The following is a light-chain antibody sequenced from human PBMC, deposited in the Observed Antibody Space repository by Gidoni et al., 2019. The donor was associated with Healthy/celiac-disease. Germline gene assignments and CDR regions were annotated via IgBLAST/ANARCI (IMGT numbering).Light chain of an antibody. V-gene: IGLV3-21*04. CDR1: NIGSKS. CDR2: YGS. CDR3: QVWDSSSDHPVV. J-gene: IGLJ2*01. Sequence: SYVLTQPHSVSVAPGKTARITWGGNNIGSKSVHWYQQKPGQAPVLVISYGSDRPSGIPERFSGSNSGNTATLTISRVEAGDEADYYCQVWDSSSDHPVVFGGGTKLXV.